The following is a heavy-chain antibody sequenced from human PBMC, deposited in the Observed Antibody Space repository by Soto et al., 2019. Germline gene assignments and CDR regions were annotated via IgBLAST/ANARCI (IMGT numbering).Heavy chain of an antibody. CDR1: GCTFSSYA. J-gene: IGHJ4*02. D-gene: IGHD2-15*01. CDR3: ARGRLRDCSGSTCPDY. CDR2: ISYDGSNK. V-gene: IGHV3-30-3*01. Sequence: PGGSLRLSCAASGCTFSSYAMHWVRQAPGKGLEWVAIISYDGSNKYYADSVKGRFTISRDNSKSTLYLQMNSLRAEDTAVYYCARGRLRDCSGSTCPDYWGQGTLVTVSS.